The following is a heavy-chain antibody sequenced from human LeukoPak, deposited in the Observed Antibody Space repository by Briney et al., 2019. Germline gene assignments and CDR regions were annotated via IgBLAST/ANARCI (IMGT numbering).Heavy chain of an antibody. Sequence: SVKVSCKASGGTFSSYVISWVRQAPGQGLEWMGRIIPIFGTANYAQKFQGRVTITTDESTSTAYMELSSLRSEDTAVYYCARGAKSEMATIWRKWVFDYWGQGTLVTVSS. CDR2: IIPIFGTA. J-gene: IGHJ4*02. CDR1: GGTFSSYV. CDR3: ARGAKSEMATIWRKWVFDY. V-gene: IGHV1-69*05. D-gene: IGHD5-24*01.